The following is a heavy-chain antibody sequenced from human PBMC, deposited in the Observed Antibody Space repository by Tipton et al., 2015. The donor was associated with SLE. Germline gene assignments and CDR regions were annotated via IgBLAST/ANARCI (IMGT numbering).Heavy chain of an antibody. D-gene: IGHD6-19*01. CDR3: ARVVAVAGIHYYSVDI. V-gene: IGHV3-7*01. J-gene: IGHJ6*02. CDR2: INQDENVQ. Sequence: SLRFSCAASGFSLSHYWMTWVRQAPGKGLEWVANINQDENVQNYVDSVRGRFTISRDNTKNSLYLQMSSLRAEDTAVYYCARVVAVAGIHYYSVDIWGQGTTVTVSS. CDR1: GFSLSHYW.